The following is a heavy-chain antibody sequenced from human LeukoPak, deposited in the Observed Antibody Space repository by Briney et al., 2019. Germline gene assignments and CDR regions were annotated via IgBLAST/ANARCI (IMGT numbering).Heavy chain of an antibody. CDR1: GYTFTSHW. J-gene: IGHJ4*02. Sequence: GESLKISCKGSGYTFTSHWIGWVRQMPGKGLEWMGILYPGDSETRYSPSFQGQVTISADKSISTAYLQWGSLKAPDTAIYYCARKSIIGAGENFDYWGQGTLVTVSS. V-gene: IGHV5-51*01. CDR3: ARKSIIGAGENFDY. CDR2: LYPGDSET. D-gene: IGHD6-13*01.